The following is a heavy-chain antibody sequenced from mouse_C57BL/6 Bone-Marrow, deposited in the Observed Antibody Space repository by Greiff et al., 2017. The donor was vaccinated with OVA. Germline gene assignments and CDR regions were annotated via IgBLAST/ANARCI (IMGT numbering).Heavy chain of an antibody. CDR3: ARNYDYDYFDY. CDR1: GYTFTNYW. Sequence: QVQLKESGAELVRPGTSVKMSCKASGYTFTNYWIGWAKQRPGHGLEWIGDIYPGGGYTNYNEKFKGKATLTADKSSSTAYMQLSSLTAEDSAIYYCARNYDYDYFDYWGKGTTRTVAS. V-gene: IGHV1-63*01. D-gene: IGHD2-4*01. J-gene: IGHJ2*01. CDR2: IYPGGGYT.